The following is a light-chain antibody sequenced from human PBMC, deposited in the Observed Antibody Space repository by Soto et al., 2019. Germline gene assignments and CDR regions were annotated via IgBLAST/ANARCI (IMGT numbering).Light chain of an antibody. CDR3: QQSYRTPYT. CDR2: ASS. CDR1: QGISTY. V-gene: IGKV1-39*01. Sequence: DIQMTQSPSSLSASVRDRVTITCRASQGISTYLIWYQQRQGKAPKLLIYASSNLVSGVPSRFTGSGSGTEFTLTISSLQPEDFATYYCQQSYRTPYTFGQGTKLETK. J-gene: IGKJ2*01.